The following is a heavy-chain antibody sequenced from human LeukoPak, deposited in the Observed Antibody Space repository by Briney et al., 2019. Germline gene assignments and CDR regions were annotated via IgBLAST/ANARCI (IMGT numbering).Heavy chain of an antibody. CDR3: ARVLLELPGIDSFDM. J-gene: IGHJ3*02. Sequence: GGSLRLSCGASEFSLRSYSMDWVRQAPGKGLEWVSHINSGSSTIYYADSVKGRFTISRDNAGNSLYLHMNSLRAEDTAVYYCARVLLELPGIDSFDMWGQGTMVTVSS. V-gene: IGHV3-48*01. CDR2: INSGSSTI. CDR1: EFSLRSYS. D-gene: IGHD1-7*01.